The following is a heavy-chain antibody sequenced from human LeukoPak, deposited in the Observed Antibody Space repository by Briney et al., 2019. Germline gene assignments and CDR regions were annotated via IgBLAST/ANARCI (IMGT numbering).Heavy chain of an antibody. CDR2: FDPEDGET. J-gene: IGHJ4*02. V-gene: IGHV1-24*01. CDR3: AREVGIRGHFDY. D-gene: IGHD1-26*01. CDR1: GYTLTELS. Sequence: ASVKVSFTVSGYTLTELSMHWVRQAPGKGLEWMGGFDPEDGETIYAQKFQGRVTMTRDTSTSTVYMELSSLRSQDTAVYYCAREVGIRGHFDYWGRGTPVTVSS.